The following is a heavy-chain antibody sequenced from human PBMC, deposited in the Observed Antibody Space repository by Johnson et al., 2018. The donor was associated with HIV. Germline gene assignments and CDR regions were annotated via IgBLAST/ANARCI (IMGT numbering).Heavy chain of an antibody. Sequence: QVQLVESGGGVVQPGRSLRLSCAASGFTFSSYAMHWVRQAPGKGLEWVAVISYDGSNKYYEDYVKGRFTISRANSKNTLYLQMNSLRAEDTAVYYCAKEEDIWRLGLYRAFDIWGQGTMVTVSS. CDR3: AKEEDIWRLGLYRAFDI. V-gene: IGHV3-30*04. D-gene: IGHD2-15*01. CDR2: ISYDGSNK. J-gene: IGHJ3*02. CDR1: GFTFSSYA.